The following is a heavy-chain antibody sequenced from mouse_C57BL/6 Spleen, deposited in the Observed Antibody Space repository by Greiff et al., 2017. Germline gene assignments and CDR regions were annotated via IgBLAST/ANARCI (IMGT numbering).Heavy chain of an antibody. V-gene: IGHV14-2*01. CDR3: AREVVAPYWYFDV. CDR2: IDPEDGET. J-gene: IGHJ1*03. Sequence: EVQGVESGAELVKPGASVKLSCTASGFNIKDYYMHWVKQRTEQGLEWIGRIDPEDGETKYAPKFQGKATITADTSSNTAYLQLSSLTSEDTAVYYCAREVVAPYWYFDVWGTGTTVTVSS. CDR1: GFNIKDYY. D-gene: IGHD1-1*01.